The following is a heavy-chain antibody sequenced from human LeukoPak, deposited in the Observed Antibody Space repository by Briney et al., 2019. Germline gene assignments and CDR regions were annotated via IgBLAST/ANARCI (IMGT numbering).Heavy chain of an antibody. CDR3: ARETTAAAAGRPEINWFDP. CDR1: GSTFSSYW. J-gene: IGHJ5*02. V-gene: IGHV3-7*01. CDR2: IKQDGSEK. Sequence: GGALRLSCAASGSTFSSYWMSWVRQAPGKGLEWVANIKQDGSEKYYVDSVKGRFTISRDNAKNSLYLQMNSLRAEDTAVYYCARETTAAAAGRPEINWFDPWGQGTLVTVSS. D-gene: IGHD6-13*01.